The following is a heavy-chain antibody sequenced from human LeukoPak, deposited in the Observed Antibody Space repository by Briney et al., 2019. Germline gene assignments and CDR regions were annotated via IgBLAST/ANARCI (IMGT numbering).Heavy chain of an antibody. CDR2: IYTSGSS. CDR3: ARGGGSYRNYFDY. CDR1: RGSISSYY. J-gene: IGHJ4*02. Sequence: SETLSLTCTVSRGSISSYYWSWIRQPAGKGLEWIGRIYTSGSSNYNPSLKSRVTISADTNNNQSPLQLTSVPAADTAVYYCARGGGSYRNYFDYWGQGTLVTVSS. D-gene: IGHD1-26*01. V-gene: IGHV4-4*07.